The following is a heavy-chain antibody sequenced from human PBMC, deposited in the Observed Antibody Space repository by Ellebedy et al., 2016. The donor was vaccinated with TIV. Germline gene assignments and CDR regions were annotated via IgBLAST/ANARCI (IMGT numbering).Heavy chain of an antibody. CDR2: ISTYSGNT. CDR3: GRDSLGYTSLTDF. J-gene: IGHJ4*02. V-gene: IGHV1-18*01. CDR1: GYTFNSHS. D-gene: IGHD2-2*02. Sequence: ASVKVSCXASGYTFNSHSIRWVRQAPGQGLEWVGWISTYSGNTNYTQKVQGRVSLTTDTSTSTAYLELRSLRSDDTAVYYCGRDSLGYTSLTDFWGQGTLVIVSS.